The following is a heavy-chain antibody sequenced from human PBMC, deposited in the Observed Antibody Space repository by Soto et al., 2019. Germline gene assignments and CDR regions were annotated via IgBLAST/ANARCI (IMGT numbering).Heavy chain of an antibody. CDR2: IKQDGSEK. V-gene: IGHV3-7*05. D-gene: IGHD2-15*01. CDR3: ARRARNAFDI. Sequence: GGSLRLSCAASGFTFSDYWMTWVRQAPGKGLEWVANIKQDGSEKYYVDSVKGRFIISRDNAKNSLYLQMNSLRADDTAIYYCARRARNAFDIWGQGTMVTVSS. CDR1: GFTFSDYW. J-gene: IGHJ3*02.